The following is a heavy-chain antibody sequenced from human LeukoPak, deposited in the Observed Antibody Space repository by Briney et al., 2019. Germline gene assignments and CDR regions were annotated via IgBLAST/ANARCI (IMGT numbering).Heavy chain of an antibody. V-gene: IGHV4-61*02. CDR1: GGSLSSCSYY. J-gene: IGHJ6*04. CDR3: ARDCSSSCCSCMDV. D-gene: IGHD2-2*01. CDR2: IYTSRST. Sequence: PSQTLSLTCTVSGGSLSSCSYYWSWIRQPAGKGLGWVGRIYTSRSTNYNPSLKSRVTLSVDSSKDQSSLKLNTVTAADTALHYCARDCSSSCCSCMDVWGKGPTVTVSS.